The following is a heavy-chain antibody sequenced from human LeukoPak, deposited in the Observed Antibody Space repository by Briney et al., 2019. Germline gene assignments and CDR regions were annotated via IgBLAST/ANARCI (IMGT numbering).Heavy chain of an antibody. CDR3: ARDFFHGHCAGLSCFLLDY. D-gene: IGHD2-15*01. CDR2: ISANNGDT. CDR1: GYTFTRYG. J-gene: IGHJ4*02. Sequence: GASVKVSCKASGYTFTRYGISWVRQAPGQGLEWMGWISANNGDTNSAQKFQGRVTMTTDTSTSTAYMGLRSLRSDDTAVYYCARDFFHGHCAGLSCFLLDYWGQGSLVTVSS. V-gene: IGHV1-18*01.